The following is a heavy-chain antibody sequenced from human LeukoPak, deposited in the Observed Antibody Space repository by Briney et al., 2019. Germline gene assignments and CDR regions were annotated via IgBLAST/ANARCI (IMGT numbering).Heavy chain of an antibody. Sequence: PGGSLRLSCAASGFTVSSNYMSWVRQAPGKGLEWVSVIYSGGSTYCADSVKGRLTISRDNSKNTLYLQMNSLRAEDTAVYYCARESRYYYDSSGQDYYYYYGMDVWGQGTTVTVSS. V-gene: IGHV3-66*01. CDR1: GFTVSSNY. D-gene: IGHD3-22*01. J-gene: IGHJ6*02. CDR2: IYSGGST. CDR3: ARESRYYYDSSGQDYYYYYGMDV.